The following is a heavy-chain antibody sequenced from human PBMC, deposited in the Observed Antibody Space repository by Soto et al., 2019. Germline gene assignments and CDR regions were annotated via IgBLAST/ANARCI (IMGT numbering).Heavy chain of an antibody. V-gene: IGHV4-59*01. D-gene: IGHD5-18*01. CDR1: GGSINNFH. CDR3: ARIKSGYSYGSIIDF. J-gene: IGHJ4*02. Sequence: SETLSLTCSVSGGSINNFHWRWIRQPPGKGLEWIGFVFYSGRTTYNPSLQSRVTISVDTSHNHFSLKLRSVTAADTATYYCARIKSGYSYGSIIDFWGQGKLVTVSS. CDR2: VFYSGRT.